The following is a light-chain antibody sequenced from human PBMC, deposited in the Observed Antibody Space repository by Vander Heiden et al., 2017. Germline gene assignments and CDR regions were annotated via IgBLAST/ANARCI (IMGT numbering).Light chain of an antibody. Sequence: EIVLTQSPGTLSLSPGERATLSCRASQSVSSSYLAWYQQKPGQAPRLLIYGASSRATGIPDRFSGSGSGTDFTLTISRLEPEDFAVYYCQQYGSPRFTFGHGTKVDIK. CDR2: GAS. CDR3: QQYGSPRFT. V-gene: IGKV3-20*01. J-gene: IGKJ3*01. CDR1: QSVSSSY.